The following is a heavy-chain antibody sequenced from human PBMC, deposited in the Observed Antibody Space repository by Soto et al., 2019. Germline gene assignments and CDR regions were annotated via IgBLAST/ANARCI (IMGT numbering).Heavy chain of an antibody. CDR2: ISYDGSNK. Sequence: GGSLRLSCAASGFTFSSYGMHWVRQAPGKGLEWVAVISYDGSNKYYADSVKGRFTISRDNSKNTLYLQMNSLRAEDTAVYYCAKLPGAYYYYGMDVWGPGTTVTVSS. J-gene: IGHJ6*02. CDR1: GFTFSSYG. V-gene: IGHV3-30*18. CDR3: AKLPGAYYYYGMDV. D-gene: IGHD4-17*01.